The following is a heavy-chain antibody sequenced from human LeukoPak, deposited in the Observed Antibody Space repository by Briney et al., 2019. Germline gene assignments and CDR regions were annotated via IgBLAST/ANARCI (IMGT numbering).Heavy chain of an antibody. V-gene: IGHV3-7*01. D-gene: IGHD5-18*01. Sequence: GGSLRLSCAASGFTFSSYWMTWVRQAPGKGLEWVANIKKDGSEKYYVDSVKGRFTISRDNAKKSLYLQMNSLRAEDTAVYYCARHLSGITGYTYGRGIDYWGQGTLVTVSS. CDR3: ARHLSGITGYTYGRGIDY. CDR2: IKKDGSEK. J-gene: IGHJ4*02. CDR1: GFTFSSYW.